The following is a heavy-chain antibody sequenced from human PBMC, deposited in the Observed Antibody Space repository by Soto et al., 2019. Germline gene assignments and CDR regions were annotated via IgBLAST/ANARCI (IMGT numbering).Heavy chain of an antibody. CDR1: GGSFSGYY. CDR2: INHSGST. J-gene: IGHJ4*02. Sequence: PSETLSLTCAVYGGSFSGYYWSWIRQPPGKGLEWIGEINHSGSTNYNPSLKSRVTISVDTSKNQFSLKLSSVTAADTAVYYCARGGFYYDSSAPRDFDYWGQGTLVTVYS. V-gene: IGHV4-34*01. D-gene: IGHD3-22*01. CDR3: ARGGFYYDSSAPRDFDY.